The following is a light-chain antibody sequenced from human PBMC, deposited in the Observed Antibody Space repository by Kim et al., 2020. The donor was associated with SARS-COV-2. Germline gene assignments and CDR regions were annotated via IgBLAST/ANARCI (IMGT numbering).Light chain of an antibody. J-gene: IGLJ1*01. CDR2: DVS. Sequence: GQSIPISCTGTSSDVGGYNYVSWYKQHPGKAPILMIYDVSKRPSGVSNRFSGSKSGNTASLTISGLQAEDEADYYCSSYTSSSTYVFGTGTKVTVL. CDR1: SSDVGGYNY. CDR3: SSYTSSSTYV. V-gene: IGLV2-14*04.